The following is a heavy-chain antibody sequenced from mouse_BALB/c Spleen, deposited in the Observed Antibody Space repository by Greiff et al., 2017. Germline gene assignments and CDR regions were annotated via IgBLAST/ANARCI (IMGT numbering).Heavy chain of an antibody. V-gene: IGHV1S22*01. J-gene: IGHJ2*01. CDR1: GYTFTSYW. D-gene: IGHD1-1*01. Sequence: LQQPGSELVRPGASVKLSCKASGYTFTSYWMHWVKQRPGQGLEWIGNIYPGSGSTNYDEKFKSKATLTVDTSSSTAYMQLSSLTSEDSAVYYCTRGGLRSYWGQGTTLTVSS. CDR3: TRGGLRSY. CDR2: IYPGSGST.